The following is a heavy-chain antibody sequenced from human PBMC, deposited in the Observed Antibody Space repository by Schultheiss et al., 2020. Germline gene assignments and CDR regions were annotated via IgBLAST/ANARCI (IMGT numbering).Heavy chain of an antibody. Sequence: ASVKVSCKASGYTFTSYGISWVRQAPGQGLEWMGWMNPNSGNTGYAQKFQGRVTITADESTSTAYMELSSLRSEDTAVYYCARGFYGDYISAGSYYYYGMDVWAKGPRSPSP. J-gene: IGHJ6*02. CDR1: GYTFTSYG. CDR3: ARGFYGDYISAGSYYYYGMDV. CDR2: MNPNSGNT. D-gene: IGHD4-17*01. V-gene: IGHV1-8*03.